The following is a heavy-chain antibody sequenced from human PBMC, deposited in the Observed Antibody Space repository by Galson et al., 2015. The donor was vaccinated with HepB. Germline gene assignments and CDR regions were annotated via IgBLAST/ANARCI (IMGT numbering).Heavy chain of an antibody. Sequence: SLRLSCAASGFIFSDHGLHWVRQAPGKGLEWVALIWADGTVQHYADSARGRFSISRDNSKNTLFLQMDSLRVEDTAVYYCAREAHIAVAAFDSWGQGTLVTVSS. CDR1: GFIFSDHG. CDR2: IWADGTVQ. D-gene: IGHD2-21*01. J-gene: IGHJ4*02. V-gene: IGHV3-33*02. CDR3: AREAHIAVAAFDS.